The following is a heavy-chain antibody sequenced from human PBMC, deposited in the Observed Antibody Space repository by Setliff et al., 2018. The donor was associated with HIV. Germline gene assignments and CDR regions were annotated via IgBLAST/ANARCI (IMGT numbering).Heavy chain of an antibody. CDR2: IYYTGNT. Sequence: AETLSLTCSVSGGSFSGYHWNWIRQPAGKGLEWIGRIYYTGNTDYNPSRKSRVTISVDTSKNQFSLKLSSVTAADTAVYYCARGERDYGQQDAFDIWGQGTMVTVSS. CDR1: GGSFSGYH. D-gene: IGHD4-17*01. CDR3: ARGERDYGQQDAFDI. J-gene: IGHJ3*02. V-gene: IGHV4-4*07.